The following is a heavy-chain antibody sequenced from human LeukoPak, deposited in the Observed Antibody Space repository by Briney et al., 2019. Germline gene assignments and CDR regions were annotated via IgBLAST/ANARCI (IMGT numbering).Heavy chain of an antibody. CDR3: ARLNRGTGTSHYFDY. CDR2: IHHSGST. Sequence: SETLSLTCTVSGGSISSSSYYWGWIRQPPGKGLEWIGNIHHSGSTYYNPSLKSRVTISVDTSKNQFSLRLSSVTAADKAVYYCARLNRGTGTSHYFDYWGQGTLLTVSS. CDR1: GGSISSSSYY. J-gene: IGHJ4*02. D-gene: IGHD7-27*01. V-gene: IGHV4-39*01.